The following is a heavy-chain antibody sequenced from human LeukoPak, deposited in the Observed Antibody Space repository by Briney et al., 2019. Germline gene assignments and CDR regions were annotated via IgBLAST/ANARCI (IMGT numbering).Heavy chain of an antibody. CDR1: GFTFSSYS. D-gene: IGHD1-1*01. CDR2: ISDSGGVT. J-gene: IGHJ3*02. Sequence: GGSLRLSCAASGFTFSSYSMNWVRQAPGKGLEWGSAISDSGGVTKYADSVKGRFTISRDNSKNTLYLQMDSLRAEDTAVYYCARSRPATGTSRHPFDIWGQGTVVTAS. CDR3: ARSRPATGTSRHPFDI. V-gene: IGHV3-23*01.